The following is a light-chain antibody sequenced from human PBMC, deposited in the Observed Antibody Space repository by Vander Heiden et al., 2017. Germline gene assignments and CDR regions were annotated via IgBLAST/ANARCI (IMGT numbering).Light chain of an antibody. CDR1: QSISNY. Sequence: QMTQSQSSLSASGGDRITISCLASQSISNYLNWYQQNPGTAPQVLIYVASSLQSVVPSLFSRSCSAADFTLTISRLPPEYFATYYCQQSYRTPLTFGRGTKVEIK. CDR3: QQSYRTPLT. J-gene: IGKJ4*01. V-gene: IGKV1-39*01. CDR2: VAS.